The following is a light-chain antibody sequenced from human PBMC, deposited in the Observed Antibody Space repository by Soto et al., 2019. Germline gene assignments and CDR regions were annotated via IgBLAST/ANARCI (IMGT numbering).Light chain of an antibody. CDR2: DVS. Sequence: QSALTQPASVSGSPGQSITISCTGSRRDVGAYNYVSWYQQHPDKAPKLMIYDVSDRPSGVSNRFSAAKSANKASLTISGGQAEDEDAYYCCSFTTSSTVVFGTGTKVTVL. J-gene: IGLJ1*01. CDR1: RRDVGAYNY. V-gene: IGLV2-14*03. CDR3: CSFTTSSTVV.